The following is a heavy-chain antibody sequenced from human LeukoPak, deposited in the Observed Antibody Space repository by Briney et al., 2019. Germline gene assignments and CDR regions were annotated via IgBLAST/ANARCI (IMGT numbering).Heavy chain of an antibody. CDR2: IIPIFGTA. J-gene: IGHJ5*02. Sequence: SVKVSCKASGGTFSSYAISWVRQAPGQGREWMGGIIPIFGTANYAQKFQGRVTITADESTSTAYMELSSLRSEDTAVYYCAREAGYSYGYGGNWFDPWGQGTLVTVSS. CDR3: AREAGYSYGYGGNWFDP. CDR1: GGTFSSYA. D-gene: IGHD5-18*01. V-gene: IGHV1-69*01.